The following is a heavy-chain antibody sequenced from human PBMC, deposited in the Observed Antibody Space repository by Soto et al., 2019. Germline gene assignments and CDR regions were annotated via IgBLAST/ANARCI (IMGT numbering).Heavy chain of an antibody. CDR3: AHIPNYYQYDWFDP. Sequence: QITLKESGPTLVKPTQTLTLTCTFSGFSLTTRAVGVGWIRQPPGKALECLALIYWDDDKRYRPSLQSRLSIYKDTYKNQVVLTMSSVDTVDTATYYCAHIPNYYQYDWFDPWGQGTLVSVSS. V-gene: IGHV2-5*02. CDR2: IYWDDDK. J-gene: IGHJ5*02. D-gene: IGHD3-16*01. CDR1: GFSLTTRAVG.